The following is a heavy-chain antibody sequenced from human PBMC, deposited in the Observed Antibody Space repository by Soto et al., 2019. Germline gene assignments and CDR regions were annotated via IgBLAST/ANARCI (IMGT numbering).Heavy chain of an antibody. D-gene: IGHD6-13*01. V-gene: IGHV3-53*01. CDR3: ARAALDSQYSSSWPHPAPFDY. Sequence: PGGSLRLSCAASGFTVSSNYMSWVRQAPGKGLEWVSVIYSGGSTYYADSVKGRFTISRDNSKNTLYLQMNSLRAEDTAVYYCARAALDSQYSSSWPHPAPFDYWGQGTLVTVSS. J-gene: IGHJ4*02. CDR2: IYSGGST. CDR1: GFTVSSNY.